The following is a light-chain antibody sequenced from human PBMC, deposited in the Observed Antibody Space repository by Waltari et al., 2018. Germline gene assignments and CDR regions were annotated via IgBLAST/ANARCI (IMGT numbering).Light chain of an antibody. Sequence: DIVLTQAPDSLAVSLVERASINFRSSQSVQLDSHRKNHLVCYHTKPGQPPKLLIYWASTRESGVPDRFSGGGSGTEFTLTISSLQAEDVAVYYCQQYWSPPHTFGQGTKVEIK. CDR3: QQYWSPPHT. V-gene: IGKV4-1*01. CDR1: QSVQLDSHRKNH. CDR2: WAS. J-gene: IGKJ1*01.